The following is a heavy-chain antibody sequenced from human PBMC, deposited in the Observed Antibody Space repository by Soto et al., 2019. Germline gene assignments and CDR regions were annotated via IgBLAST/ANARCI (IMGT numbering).Heavy chain of an antibody. CDR2: ITSSASYI. CDR1: GFNFSTYS. V-gene: IGHV3-21*06. D-gene: IGHD4-4*01. CDR3: ARGDFSNSAKKFDP. J-gene: IGHJ5*02. Sequence: GGSLRLSCAASGFNFSTYSLNWVRQAPGKGLEWVSSITSSASYIYYADSVKGRFTISRDNAKDLLYLQMNSLRAEDTPVYYCARGDFSNSAKKFDPWGQGTLVTVSS.